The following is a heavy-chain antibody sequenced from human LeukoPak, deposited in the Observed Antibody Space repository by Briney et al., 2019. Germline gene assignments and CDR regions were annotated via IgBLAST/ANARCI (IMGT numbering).Heavy chain of an antibody. CDR2: IYPGDSDT. J-gene: IGHJ4*02. Sequence: GESLKISCKGSGYSFTIHWIAWVRQMPGKGLEWRGSIYPGDSDTRYSPSFEGQVTLQAEKSISPAYLQWMSLKASDTAMYYCARLYRTTSPLDYWGQGTLVTVSS. V-gene: IGHV5-51*01. CDR1: GYSFTIHW. D-gene: IGHD1-26*01. CDR3: ARLYRTTSPLDY.